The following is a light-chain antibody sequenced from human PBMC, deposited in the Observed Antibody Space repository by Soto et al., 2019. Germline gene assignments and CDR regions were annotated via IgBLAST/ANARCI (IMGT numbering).Light chain of an antibody. V-gene: IGKV3-15*01. CDR2: GTT. CDR3: QQYGHWPPYT. J-gene: IGKJ2*01. CDR1: QSVSRK. Sequence: EIVMTQSPATLSVSXXXXXTLSCRASQSVSRKLAWYQQKPGQAPRLLIYGTTTRATGIPARFSGSGSGTEFTLTISSLQSEDFGIYYCQQYGHWPPYTFGQGTTLETK.